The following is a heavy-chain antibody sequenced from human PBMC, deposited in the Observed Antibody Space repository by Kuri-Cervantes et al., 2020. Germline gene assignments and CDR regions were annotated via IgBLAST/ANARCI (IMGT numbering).Heavy chain of an antibody. CDR2: INGNVATT. CDR3: AKVPRFYYDSSAPDY. CDR1: GFTFSNFA. J-gene: IGHJ4*02. V-gene: IGHV3-23*01. D-gene: IGHD3-22*01. Sequence: GESLKISCTASGFTFSNFAMSWARQAPGKGLEWVSAINGNVATTHYTDSVKGRFTISRDNSKNILYLQMNSLRAEDTALYYCAKVPRFYYDSSAPDYWGQGTLVTVSS.